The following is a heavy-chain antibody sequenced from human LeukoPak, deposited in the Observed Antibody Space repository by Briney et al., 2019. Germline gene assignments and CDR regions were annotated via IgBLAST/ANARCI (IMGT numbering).Heavy chain of an antibody. V-gene: IGHV4-59*01. J-gene: IGHJ4*02. CDR3: ARKAYYYDSSGYYHYFDY. CDR1: GGSLSSYY. D-gene: IGHD3-22*01. Sequence: SETLSLTCTVSGGSLSSYYWSWLRQPPGKGLEWIGYIYYSGSTNYNPSLKSRVTISVDTSKNQFSLKLSSVTAADTAVYYCARKAYYYDSSGYYHYFDYWGQGTLVTVSS. CDR2: IYYSGST.